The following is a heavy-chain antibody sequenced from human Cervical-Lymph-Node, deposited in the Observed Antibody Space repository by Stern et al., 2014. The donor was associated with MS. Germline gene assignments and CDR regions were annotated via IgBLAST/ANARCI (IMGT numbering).Heavy chain of an antibody. V-gene: IGHV3-23*04. J-gene: IGHJ4*02. CDR2: ISGRVGDT. CDR3: ARGELTLDSYFDY. D-gene: IGHD1-26*01. CDR1: GFTFSSYA. Sequence: EVQLVESGGGLVQPGGSLRLSCAASGFTFSSYAVSWVRQAPGKGLEWGSTISGRVGDTYYADSVKGRFTISRDNSKNTLFLQMHILRAEDTAVYYCARGELTLDSYFDYWGQGTLVTVSS.